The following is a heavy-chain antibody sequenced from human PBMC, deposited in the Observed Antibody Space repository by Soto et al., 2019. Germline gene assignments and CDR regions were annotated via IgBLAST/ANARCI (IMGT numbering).Heavy chain of an antibody. Sequence: TLSLTCAVYGGSFSGYYWSWIRQPPGKGLEWIGEINHSGSTNYNPSLKSRVTISVDTSKNQFSLKLSSVTAADTAVYYCARFAARTTVTTLNWFDPWGQGTLVTVSS. CDR1: GGSFSGYY. V-gene: IGHV4-34*01. CDR3: ARFAARTTVTTLNWFDP. CDR2: INHSGST. J-gene: IGHJ5*02. D-gene: IGHD4-4*01.